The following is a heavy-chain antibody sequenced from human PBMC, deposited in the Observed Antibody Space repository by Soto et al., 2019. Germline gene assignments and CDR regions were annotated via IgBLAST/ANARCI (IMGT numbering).Heavy chain of an antibody. V-gene: IGHV3-7*01. CDR2: IKQDGSEK. J-gene: IGHJ4*02. CDR3: ARDSYSSSGDFDY. CDR1: GFTFSRYW. Sequence: RLSCSASGFTFSRYWMSWVRQAPGKGLEWVANIKQDGSEKYYVDSCKGRFTISRDNDKNSLYLQMNSLRAEDTAVYYCARDSYSSSGDFDYCGQGTLVTVSS. D-gene: IGHD6-13*01.